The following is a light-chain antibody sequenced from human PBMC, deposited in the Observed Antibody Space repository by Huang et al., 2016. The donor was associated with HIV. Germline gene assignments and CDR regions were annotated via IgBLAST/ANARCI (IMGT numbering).Light chain of an antibody. V-gene: IGKV3-15*01. CDR1: QNISSK. J-gene: IGKJ4*01. CDR3: QQYDNWPGT. CDR2: GAS. Sequence: EIVVTQSPATLSVSPGERAPLSCRASQNISSKLAWYQQKPGQAPRLLIYGASTRATGIPARFSGSESGTEVTLTISSLQSEDFAVYYCQQYDNWPGTFGGGTKVEI.